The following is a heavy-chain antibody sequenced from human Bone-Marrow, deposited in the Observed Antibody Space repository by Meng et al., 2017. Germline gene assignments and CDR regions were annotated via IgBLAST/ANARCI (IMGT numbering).Heavy chain of an antibody. CDR2: INAGNGNT. J-gene: IGHJ4*02. CDR1: GYTFTSYA. Sequence: ASVKVSCKACGYTFTSYAMHWVRQAPGQRLEWMGWINAGNGNTKYSQKFQGRVTITRDTSASTAYMELSSLRSEDTAVYYCARSYCGGDCYSTPHYFDYWGQGTLVTVSS. CDR3: ARSYCGGDCYSTPHYFDY. D-gene: IGHD2-21*02. V-gene: IGHV1-3*01.